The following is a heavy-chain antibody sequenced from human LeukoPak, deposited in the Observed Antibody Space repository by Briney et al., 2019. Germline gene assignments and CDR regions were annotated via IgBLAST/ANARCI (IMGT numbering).Heavy chain of an antibody. CDR2: IKEDGSER. Sequence: PGGSLRLSCATSGFTFSSYWMTWVRQAPGKGLEWVANIKEDGSERNYVDSVKGRFTISRDNAYNSLYLQMNSLRAEDTAVYYCVRDGGSTGYDLLDYWGQGTLVTVS. CDR3: VRDGGSTGYDLLDY. D-gene: IGHD5-12*01. CDR1: GFTFSSYW. V-gene: IGHV3-7*01. J-gene: IGHJ4*02.